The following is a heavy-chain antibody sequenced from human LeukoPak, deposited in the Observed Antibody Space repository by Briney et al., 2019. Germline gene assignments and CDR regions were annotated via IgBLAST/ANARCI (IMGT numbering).Heavy chain of an antibody. J-gene: IGHJ4*02. D-gene: IGHD3-10*01. V-gene: IGHV1-69*04. CDR3: ARSSRKSGVFDY. CDR1: GGTFSSYA. Sequence: GASVKVSCKASGGTFSSYAISWVRQAPGQGLEWMGRIIPILGIANYAQKFQGRVTITADKSTSTAYMELSSLRSEDTAVYYCARSSRKSGVFDYWGQGTLVTVSS. CDR2: IIPILGIA.